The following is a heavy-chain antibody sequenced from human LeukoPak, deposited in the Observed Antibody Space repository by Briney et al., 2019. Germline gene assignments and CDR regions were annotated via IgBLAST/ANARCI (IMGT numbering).Heavy chain of an antibody. CDR2: IYPNGIT. Sequence: SETLSLTCTVSGGSISSYYWNWIRQPPGKGLEWIGYIYPNGITSYNPSLRSRGTISIATSKNQLSLRLRSVTAADTAIYYCARRAYYDTSGYCPTSGYFDLWGRGTLVTVSS. CDR3: ARRAYYDTSGYCPTSGYFDL. CDR1: GGSISSYY. D-gene: IGHD3-22*01. V-gene: IGHV4-4*08. J-gene: IGHJ2*01.